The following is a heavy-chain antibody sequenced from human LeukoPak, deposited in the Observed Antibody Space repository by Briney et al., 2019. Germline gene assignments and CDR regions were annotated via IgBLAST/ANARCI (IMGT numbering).Heavy chain of an antibody. CDR2: TWHSGSST. V-gene: IGHV4-4*02. J-gene: IGHJ4*02. CDR1: DGSIKTNYW. Sequence: SETLSLTCTVSDGSIKTNYWWTWVRQPPGKGLEWIGETWHSGSSTNYNPSLKSRVTISVDRSKNQFSLKLSSVTAADTAVYYCARAGPLSYYFDYWGQGTLVTVSS. D-gene: IGHD3-16*01. CDR3: ARAGPLSYYFDY.